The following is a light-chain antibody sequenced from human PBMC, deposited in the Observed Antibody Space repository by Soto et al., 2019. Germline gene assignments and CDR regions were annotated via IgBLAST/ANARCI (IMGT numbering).Light chain of an antibody. CDR2: AAS. V-gene: IGKV1-39*01. J-gene: IGKJ2*01. CDR1: QSINNY. CDR3: QQSYSTPYT. Sequence: DIQMTQSPSSLSASVGDRVTITCRTSQSINNYLDWYQQRPGKAPKLLIYAASSLQSVVPSRFSSSESGTQFALPISSLQPEDFAPYYCQQSYSTPYTFCQGNKLEIK.